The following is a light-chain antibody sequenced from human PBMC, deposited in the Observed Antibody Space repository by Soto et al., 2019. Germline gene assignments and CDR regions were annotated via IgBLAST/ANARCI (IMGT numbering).Light chain of an antibody. Sequence: QSVLTQPASVSGSLGQSITIPCTGTSTDFGGQNYVSWYQQHPGRAPKLILYEVSNRPSGISNRFSGSKSGNTASLTISGLQAEDVADYYCSSYVDVVTLEVFGPGTKVTVL. CDR2: EVS. CDR1: STDFGGQNY. V-gene: IGLV2-14*01. CDR3: SSYVDVVTLEV. J-gene: IGLJ1*01.